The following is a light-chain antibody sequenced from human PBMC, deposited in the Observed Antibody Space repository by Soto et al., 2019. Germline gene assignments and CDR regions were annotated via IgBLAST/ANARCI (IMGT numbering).Light chain of an antibody. CDR3: QQYNIWPPIT. J-gene: IGKJ5*01. CDR1: QSVSSN. V-gene: IGKV3-15*01. Sequence: EIVMTQSPATLSVSPGERATLSCRASQSVSSNLAWYQQKPGQAPSLLIYGAYTRAAGGPARFSGSGSGTEFTLTITSLQSEDIALYYCQQYNIWPPITFGQGTRLEIK. CDR2: GAY.